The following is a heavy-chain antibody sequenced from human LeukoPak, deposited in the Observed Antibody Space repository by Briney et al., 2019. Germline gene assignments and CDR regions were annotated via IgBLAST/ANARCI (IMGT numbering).Heavy chain of an antibody. CDR1: GGSISPYY. Sequence: PSETLSLTCTVSGGSISPYYWSWIRQPPGKGLEWIGYIFYSGSTNYNPSLKSRVTISVDSSKDQFSLTMSSVTAADTAVYYCARHTSAMTGFEPWGQGILVTVSS. CDR3: ARHTSAMTGFEP. D-gene: IGHD2-2*01. CDR2: IFYSGST. V-gene: IGHV4-59*08. J-gene: IGHJ5*02.